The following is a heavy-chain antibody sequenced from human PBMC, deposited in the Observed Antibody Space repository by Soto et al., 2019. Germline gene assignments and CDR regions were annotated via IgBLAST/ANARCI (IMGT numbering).Heavy chain of an antibody. J-gene: IGHJ6*02. D-gene: IGHD2-2*01. CDR3: ARLGAAAPWGLYGMDV. Sequence: QVQLVQSGAEVKKPGSSVKVSCKASGGTFSSYAISWVRQAPGQGLEWMGGIIPIFGTANYAQKFHGRVTITADESTSTAYMELSSLISEDTAVYYCARLGAAAPWGLYGMDVWGQGTTVTVSS. CDR2: IIPIFGTA. CDR1: GGTFSSYA. V-gene: IGHV1-69*01.